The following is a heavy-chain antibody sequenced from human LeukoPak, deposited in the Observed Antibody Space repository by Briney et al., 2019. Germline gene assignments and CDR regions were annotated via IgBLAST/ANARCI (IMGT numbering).Heavy chain of an antibody. CDR1: GYTFTSYG. J-gene: IGHJ2*01. V-gene: IGHV1-18*01. CDR3: ARSQYYGDTVEYWYFDL. Sequence: ASVKVSCKASGYTFTSYGISWVRQAPGQGLEWMGWISAYNGNTNYAQKLQGRVTMTTDTSTSTAYMELRSLRSDDTAVYYCARSQYYGDTVEYWYFDLWGRGTLVTVS. D-gene: IGHD4-17*01. CDR2: ISAYNGNT.